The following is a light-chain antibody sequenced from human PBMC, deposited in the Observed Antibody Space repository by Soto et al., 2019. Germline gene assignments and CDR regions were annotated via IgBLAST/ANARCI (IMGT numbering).Light chain of an antibody. CDR2: DAS. V-gene: IGKV3-15*01. Sequence: EIVMTQSPATLSVSPGDRATLSCRASQSGSSSLAWYQQIPGQATRLLIYDASTRATGIPARFGGSGSGTESTLTISSLQSEEFAVYYCQQYNNCPPLTFGGGTKVELK. CDR3: QQYNNCPPLT. J-gene: IGKJ4*01. CDR1: QSGSSS.